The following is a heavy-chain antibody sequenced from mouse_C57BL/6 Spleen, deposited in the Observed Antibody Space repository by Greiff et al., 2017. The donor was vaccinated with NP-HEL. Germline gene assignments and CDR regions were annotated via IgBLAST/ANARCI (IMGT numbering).Heavy chain of an antibody. CDR1: GYTFTSYG. CDR2: IYPRSGNT. D-gene: IGHD1-1*02. CDR3: ARAGGSPSYGYFDV. Sequence: VQLQQSGAELARPGASVKLSCKASGYTFTSYGISWVKQRTGQGLEWIGEIYPRSGNTYYNEKFKGTATLTADKSSSTAYMELRSLTSEDSAVYFCARAGGSPSYGYFDVWGTGTTVTVSS. J-gene: IGHJ1*03. V-gene: IGHV1-81*01.